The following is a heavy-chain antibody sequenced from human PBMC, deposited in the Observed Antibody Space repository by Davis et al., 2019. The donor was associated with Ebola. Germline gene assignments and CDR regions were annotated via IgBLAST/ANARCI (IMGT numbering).Heavy chain of an antibody. V-gene: IGHV4-59*01. CDR1: GGSISSYY. CDR3: ARNPCSSTSCYTDNWFDP. CDR2: IYYSGST. Sequence: SETLSLTCTVSGGSISSYYWSWIRQPPGKGLEWIGYIYYSGSTNYNPSLKSRVTISVDTSKNQFSLKLSSVTAADTAVYYCARNPCSSTSCYTDNWFDPWGQGTLVTVSS. D-gene: IGHD2-2*02. J-gene: IGHJ5*02.